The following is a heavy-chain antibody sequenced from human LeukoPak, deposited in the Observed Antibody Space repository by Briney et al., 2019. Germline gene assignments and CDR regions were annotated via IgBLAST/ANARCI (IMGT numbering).Heavy chain of an antibody. D-gene: IGHD3-10*01. CDR2: ISSSSSTI. J-gene: IGHJ6*02. CDR3: ARDFWNYYGSGNPGGHYYYGMDV. V-gene: IGHV3-48*04. CDR1: GFTFSSYA. Sequence: GGSLRLSCAASGFTFSSYAMSWVRQAPGKGLEWVSAISSSSSTIYYADSVKGRFTISRDNAKNSLYLQMNSLRAEDTAVYYCARDFWNYYGSGNPGGHYYYGMDVWGQGTTVTVSS.